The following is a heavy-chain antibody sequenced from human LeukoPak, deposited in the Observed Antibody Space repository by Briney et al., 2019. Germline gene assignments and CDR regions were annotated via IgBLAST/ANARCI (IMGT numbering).Heavy chain of an antibody. CDR3: VRRGDASSGWGDHDY. D-gene: IGHD6-19*01. J-gene: IGHJ4*02. CDR2: IGGSGDKT. CDR1: GFTFNRNA. V-gene: IGHV3-23*01. Sequence: GGPLDLSCEASGFTFNRNAISWVRKAPGKGLEWVSPIGGSGDKTFYADSVKGRFTISRDNSKNMLHLQMSSLTGEDTALYYCVRRGDASSGWGDHDYWGQGALVTVSS.